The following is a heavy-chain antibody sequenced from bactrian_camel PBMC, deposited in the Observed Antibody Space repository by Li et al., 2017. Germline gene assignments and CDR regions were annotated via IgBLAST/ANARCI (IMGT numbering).Heavy chain of an antibody. Sequence: HVQLVESGGDLVQPGGSLRLSCTVSGYYSMAWFRQGQGEEREGVAGIGLDGTTRYSDSVKGRFTISKDNTKRTLYLQMNSLKPEDTAVYYCTRSYFGASHNTFAFWGQGTQVTVS. CDR3: TRSYFGASHNTFAF. J-gene: IGHJ4*01. V-gene: IGHV3S53*01. D-gene: IGHD1*01. CDR2: IGLDGTT. CDR1: GYYS.